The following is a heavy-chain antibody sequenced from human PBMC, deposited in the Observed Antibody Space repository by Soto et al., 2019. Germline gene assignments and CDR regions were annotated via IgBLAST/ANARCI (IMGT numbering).Heavy chain of an antibody. V-gene: IGHV1-3*01. CDR3: ARGLLYSGSLQV. Sequence: GASVKVSCKASGYTFTTYAMHWVRQAPGQRPEWMGWINAGNGNTEYSQKFQGRVTITRDTSASTAYMELSSLRSEDTAVYYCARGLLYSGSLQVWGQGTLVTVSS. J-gene: IGHJ4*02. CDR2: INAGNGNT. CDR1: GYTFTTYA. D-gene: IGHD1-26*01.